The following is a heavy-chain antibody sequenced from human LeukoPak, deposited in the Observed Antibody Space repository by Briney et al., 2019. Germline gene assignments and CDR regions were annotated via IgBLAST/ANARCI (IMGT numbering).Heavy chain of an antibody. CDR1: GFTFSDFW. CDR2: IKQDRSKQ. V-gene: IGHV3-7*01. CDR3: ARGQYSSGY. D-gene: IGHD5-18*01. J-gene: IGHJ4*02. Sequence: PGGSLRLSCAASGFTFSDFWMSWVRQAPGKGLEWVANIKQDRSKQYYLDSVKGRFTISRDNAKNSLYLQMNSLRAEDTAVYYCARGQYSSGYWGQGTLVTVSS.